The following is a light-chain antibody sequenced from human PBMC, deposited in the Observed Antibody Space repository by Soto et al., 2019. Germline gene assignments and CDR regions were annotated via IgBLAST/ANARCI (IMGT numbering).Light chain of an antibody. CDR2: DAS. CDR1: QSVSSY. V-gene: IGKV3-11*01. CDR3: QQRSNSPPLYT. Sequence: EIVLTQSPATLSLSPGERATLSCRASQSVSSYLAWYQQKLGQAPRLLIYDASNRATGIPARFSGSGSGTDFKRTISSLEPEHFAVYYCQQRSNSPPLYTFGQGTKLEIK. J-gene: IGKJ2*01.